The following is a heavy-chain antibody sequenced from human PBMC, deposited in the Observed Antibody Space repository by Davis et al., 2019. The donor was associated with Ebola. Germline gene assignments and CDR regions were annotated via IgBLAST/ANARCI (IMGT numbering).Heavy chain of an antibody. CDR1: GDSVAGGSGG. Sequence: HSQTLSLTCAISGDSVAGGSGGWNWIRQSPSRGLEWLGRTYYNSKWYNEYAVSVKSRISINPDTSKNQLSLQLNSVTAEDTAVYYCARGWLRSGFDYWGQGTLVTVSS. V-gene: IGHV6-1*01. CDR3: ARGWLRSGFDY. J-gene: IGHJ4*02. CDR2: TYYNSKWYN. D-gene: IGHD5-12*01.